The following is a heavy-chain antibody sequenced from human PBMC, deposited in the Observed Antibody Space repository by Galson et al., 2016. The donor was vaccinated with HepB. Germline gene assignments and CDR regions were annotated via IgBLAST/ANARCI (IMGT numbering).Heavy chain of an antibody. Sequence: SLRLSCAASGFSVSSGYMSWVRQAPGKGLEWVSVLYSGGNSYYTDSVKGRFTISRDNSENTLYLQMNSLRGEDTAVYYCARDPSEGYYYMDVWGKGTTVTVSS. CDR3: ARDPSEGYYYMDV. D-gene: IGHD6-6*01. J-gene: IGHJ6*03. CDR2: LYSGGNS. V-gene: IGHV3-53*01. CDR1: GFSVSSGY.